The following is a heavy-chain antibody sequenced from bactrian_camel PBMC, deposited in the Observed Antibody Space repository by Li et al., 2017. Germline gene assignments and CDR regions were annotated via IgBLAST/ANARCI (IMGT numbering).Heavy chain of an antibody. CDR3: AAESAYVSGRYHIWGGKGFGY. CDR2: IYTGGGTT. CDR1: GYLGSRYS. D-gene: IGHD2*01. Sequence: VQLVESGGGSVQSGGSLRLSCAASGYLGSRYSMGWLRQAPGKEREGVAYIYTGGGTTVYADSVKGRFTISQDSAKTTVYLQLNSLNTEDMAMYYCAAESAYVSGRYHIWGGKGFGYWGQGTQVTVS. V-gene: IGHV3S35*01. J-gene: IGHJ6*01.